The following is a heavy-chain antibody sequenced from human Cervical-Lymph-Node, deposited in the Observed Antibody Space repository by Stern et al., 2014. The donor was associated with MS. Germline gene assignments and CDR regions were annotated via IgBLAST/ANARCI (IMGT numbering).Heavy chain of an antibody. Sequence: EDQLVESGGHLVQPGGSLRLSCAASGFSLSTYWMTWVRQAPGKGLEWVANIKQDGSEKYYVDYVKGRFTTSRENAKDSPYMQMNSLRVESTAVYDCAKYRSGWYVEAGYFDYWGPGTLVTVSS. CDR2: IKQDGSEK. J-gene: IGHJ4*02. CDR3: AKYRSGWYVEAGYFDY. CDR1: GFSLSTYW. V-gene: IGHV3-7*01. D-gene: IGHD6-13*01.